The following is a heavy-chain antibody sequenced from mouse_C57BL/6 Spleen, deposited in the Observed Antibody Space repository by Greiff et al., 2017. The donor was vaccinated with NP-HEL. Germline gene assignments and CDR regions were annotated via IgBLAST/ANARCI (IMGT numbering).Heavy chain of an antibody. CDR1: YTFTDYYM. CDR2: YPGSGNTY. V-gene: IGHV1-83*01. D-gene: IGHD2-3*01. J-gene: IGHJ4*01. Sequence: VQLQQSGPELVKPGASVKMSCKASGYTFTDYYMHWVKQKPGKGLEWIGEIYPGSGNTYYNEKFKGKATLTADTSSSTAYMQLSSLTSEDSAVYFCARRLLPAMDYWGQGTSVTVSS. CDR3: RRLLPAMDY.